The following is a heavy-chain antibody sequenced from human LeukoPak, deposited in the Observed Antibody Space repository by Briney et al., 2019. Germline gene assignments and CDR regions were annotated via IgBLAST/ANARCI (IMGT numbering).Heavy chain of an antibody. J-gene: IGHJ4*02. CDR1: GFAVSNNY. Sequence: GGSLRLSCAASGFAVSNNYMTWVRQAPGKGLEWVSVIYKDGSTYYADSVKGRFTISRDNSKNTVYLQMNSLRAEDTAVYYCARGYCSGRSCYMWYSDYWGQGTLVTVS. CDR3: ARGYCSGRSCYMWYSDY. CDR2: IYKDGST. V-gene: IGHV3-53*01. D-gene: IGHD2-15*01.